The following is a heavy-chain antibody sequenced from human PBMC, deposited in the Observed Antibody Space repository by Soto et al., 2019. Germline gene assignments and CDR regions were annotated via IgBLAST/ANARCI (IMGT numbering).Heavy chain of an antibody. V-gene: IGHV4-31*03. D-gene: IGHD3-3*01. CDR3: ARGLPSTYYDFWSGYLTGWFDP. CDR2: IYYSGST. J-gene: IGHJ5*02. CDR1: GGSISSGGYY. Sequence: QVQLQESGPGLVKPSQTLSLTCTVSGGSISSGGYYWSWIRQHPGKGLEWIGYIYYSGSTYYNPSFKSRVIIPVDTSKKQFSLKLSSVTAADTAVYYCARGLPSTYYDFWSGYLTGWFDPWGQGTLVTVSS.